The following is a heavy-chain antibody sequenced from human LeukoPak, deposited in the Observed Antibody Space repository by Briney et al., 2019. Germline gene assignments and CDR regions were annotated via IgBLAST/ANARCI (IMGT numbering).Heavy chain of an antibody. D-gene: IGHD6-13*01. Sequence: SETLSLTCAVSGGSISSTNYYWGWIRQPPGKGLEWIATIYYSGSTYYNPSLKSRVTISIDTSKNQFSLKLSSVTAADTAVYYRARSAQQLVNNWFDPWGQGTLVTVSS. CDR2: IYYSGST. CDR1: GGSISSTNYY. V-gene: IGHV4-39*07. J-gene: IGHJ5*02. CDR3: ARSAQQLVNNWFDP.